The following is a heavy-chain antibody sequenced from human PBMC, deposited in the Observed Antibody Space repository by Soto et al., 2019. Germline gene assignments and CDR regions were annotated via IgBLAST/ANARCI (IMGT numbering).Heavy chain of an antibody. Sequence: QITLKESGPTLVKPTQTLTLTCTFSGFSLSTSGVGVGWIRQPPGKSLEGLVIIYLDDDKRYSPSLRSRLTISKDTSKNQVVLIMTNLDPEDTATYFCAHRRIGVSQWNYGDFDYWGQGILVTVSS. V-gene: IGHV2-5*02. D-gene: IGHD3-3*01. CDR2: IYLDDDK. CDR1: GFSLSTSGVG. J-gene: IGHJ4*02. CDR3: AHRRIGVSQWNYGDFDY.